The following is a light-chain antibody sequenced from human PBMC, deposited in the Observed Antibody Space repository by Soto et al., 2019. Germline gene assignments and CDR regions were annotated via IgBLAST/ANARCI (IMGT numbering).Light chain of an antibody. CDR3: QQRSNWPPFS. J-gene: IGKJ3*01. CDR1: QSVSSY. Sequence: EIVLTQSPATLSLSPGERATLSCRASQSVSSYLVWYQQKPGQAPRLLIYDASTRATGVPARFSGSGSGTDFTLTISSLEPEDFAVYYWQQRSNWPPFSFGPGTTVDIK. V-gene: IGKV3-11*01. CDR2: DAS.